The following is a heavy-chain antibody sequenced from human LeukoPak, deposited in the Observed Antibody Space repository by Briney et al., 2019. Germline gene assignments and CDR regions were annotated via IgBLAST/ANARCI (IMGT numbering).Heavy chain of an antibody. J-gene: IGHJ4*02. CDR1: GYTFTSYD. D-gene: IGHD1-26*01. CDR2: MNPNSGNT. V-gene: IGHV1-8*01. CDR3: ASWGYYRYQDYFDY. Sequence: ASVKVSRKASGYTFTSYDINWVRQATGQGLEWMGWMNPNSGNTGYAQKFQGRVTMTRNTSISTAYMELSSLRSEDTAVYYCASWGYYRYQDYFDYRGQGTLVTVSS.